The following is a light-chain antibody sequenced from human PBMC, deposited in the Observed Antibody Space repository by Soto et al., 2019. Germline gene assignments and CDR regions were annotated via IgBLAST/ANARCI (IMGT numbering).Light chain of an antibody. V-gene: IGLV2-14*03. Sequence: LTQPASVSGSPGQSITISCTGTSSDVGGYNYVSWYQQHPGKGPKLMIYEVSNRPSGVSNRFSGSKSGNTATLTISGLQAEGEADYYCSSYTSTTTRVFGTGTKVTVL. J-gene: IGLJ1*01. CDR3: SSYTSTTTRV. CDR1: SSDVGGYNY. CDR2: EVS.